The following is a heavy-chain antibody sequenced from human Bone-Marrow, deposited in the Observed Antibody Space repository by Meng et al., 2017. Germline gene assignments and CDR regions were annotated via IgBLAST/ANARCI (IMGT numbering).Heavy chain of an antibody. CDR2: ISWDGGSI. Sequence: GESLKISCAASGFTFDDYTMHWVRQAPGKGLEWVSLISWDGGSIGYADSVKGRFTISRDNAKNSLYLQMNSLRAEDMALYYCAKVFYYGSGNNWYFDLWGRGTLVTVSS. D-gene: IGHD3-10*01. V-gene: IGHV3-43*01. CDR3: AKVFYYGSGNNWYFDL. J-gene: IGHJ2*01. CDR1: GFTFDDYT.